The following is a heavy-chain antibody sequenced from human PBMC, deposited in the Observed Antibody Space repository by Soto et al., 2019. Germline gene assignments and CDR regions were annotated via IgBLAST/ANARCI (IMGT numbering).Heavy chain of an antibody. V-gene: IGHV1-46*03. J-gene: IGHJ4*02. CDR3: ARGPTIFGVVIMGPYFDY. D-gene: IGHD3-3*01. CDR2: INPSGGST. Sequence: ASVKVSCKASGYTFTSYYMHWVRQAPGQGLEWMGIINPSGGSTSYAQKFQGRVTMTRDTSTSTVYMELSSLRSEDTAVYYCARGPTIFGVVIMGPYFDYWGQGTLVTVSS. CDR1: GYTFTSYY.